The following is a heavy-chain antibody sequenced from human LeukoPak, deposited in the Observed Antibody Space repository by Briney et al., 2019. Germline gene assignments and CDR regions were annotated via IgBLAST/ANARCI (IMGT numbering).Heavy chain of an antibody. V-gene: IGHV4-59*01. CDR2: IYYSGST. Sequence: SETLSLTCTVSGGSMSSFYWSWIRQPPGKGLEWIGYIYYSGSTNYNPSLKSRVTISVDTSKNQFSLKLSSVTAADTAVYYCARESSSGWYIHWGQGTLVTVSS. D-gene: IGHD6-19*01. CDR1: GGSMSSFY. CDR3: ARESSSGWYIH. J-gene: IGHJ4*02.